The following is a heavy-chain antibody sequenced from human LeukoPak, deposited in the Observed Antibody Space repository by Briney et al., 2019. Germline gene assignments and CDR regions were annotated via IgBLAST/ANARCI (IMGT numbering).Heavy chain of an antibody. D-gene: IGHD3-10*01. V-gene: IGHV3-23*01. CDR2: ISGTGAST. Sequence: GGSLRLSCAASGFTFNRYAMNWVRQAPGKGLEWVSAISGTGASTYYAASVKGRFTISRDTSKNTLYLQMNSLRAEDTAVYYCAKAAGYYSNWFDFWGQGTLVTVSS. CDR1: GFTFNRYA. CDR3: AKAAGYYSNWFDF. J-gene: IGHJ5*01.